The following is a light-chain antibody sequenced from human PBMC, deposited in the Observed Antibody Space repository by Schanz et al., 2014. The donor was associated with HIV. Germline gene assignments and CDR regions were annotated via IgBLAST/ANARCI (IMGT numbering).Light chain of an antibody. CDR2: DVS. J-gene: IGLJ2*01. Sequence: QSALTQPASVSGSPGQSITISCTGTSGDVGTYNYVSWYQQHPGKAPKLMIYDVSNRASGVSNHFSGSKSGNTASLTISGLQAEDEADYYCQSYDSSLSGSVVFGGGTKLTVL. CDR3: QSYDSSLSGSVV. CDR1: SGDVGTYNY. V-gene: IGLV2-14*03.